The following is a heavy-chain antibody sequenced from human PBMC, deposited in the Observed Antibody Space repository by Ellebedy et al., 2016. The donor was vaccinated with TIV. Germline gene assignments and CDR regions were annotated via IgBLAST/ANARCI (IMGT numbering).Heavy chain of an antibody. Sequence: GESLKISCAASGFTFSSYAMRWVRQAPGKGLEWVSTITDSGGRTLYEDSVKGRFTISSDNSKNTLFLQLNSLRADDTALYYCTNGGLSNSPRHYFDAWGQGTLVTVSS. CDR1: GFTFSSYA. D-gene: IGHD5/OR15-5a*01. J-gene: IGHJ4*02. V-gene: IGHV3-23*01. CDR3: TNGGLSNSPRHYFDA. CDR2: ITDSGGRT.